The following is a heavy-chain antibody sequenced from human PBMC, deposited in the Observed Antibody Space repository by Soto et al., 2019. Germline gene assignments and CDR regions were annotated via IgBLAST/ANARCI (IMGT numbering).Heavy chain of an antibody. J-gene: IGHJ5*01. D-gene: IGHD3-10*01. V-gene: IGHV4-4*02. CDR3: ARVMIRGVPPRWFDS. CDR2: IYDSETN. CDR1: SDSISGRDW. Sequence: QTQLQESGPGLVKPSGTLSLTCAVPSDSISGRDWASWVRQPPGKGLKWLGEIYDSETNNHNPSLPSRGTMSVDTSRNQFSLTLKSVPAADTAVYYWARVMIRGVPPRWFDSWGKGILVTVSS.